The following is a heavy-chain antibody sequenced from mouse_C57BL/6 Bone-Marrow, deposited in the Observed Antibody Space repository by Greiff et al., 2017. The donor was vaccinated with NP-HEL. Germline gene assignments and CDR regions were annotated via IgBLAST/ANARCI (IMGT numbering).Heavy chain of an antibody. J-gene: IGHJ4*01. CDR3: ATYYYGSSSYYAMDY. CDR2: IWTGGGT. D-gene: IGHD1-1*01. CDR1: GFSLTSYA. Sequence: VQRVESGPGLVAPSQSLSITCTVSGFSLTSYAISWVRQPPGKGLEWLGVIWTGGGTNYNSALKSRLSISKDNSKSQVFLKMNSLQTDDTARYYCATYYYGSSSYYAMDYWGQGTSVTVSS. V-gene: IGHV2-9-1*01.